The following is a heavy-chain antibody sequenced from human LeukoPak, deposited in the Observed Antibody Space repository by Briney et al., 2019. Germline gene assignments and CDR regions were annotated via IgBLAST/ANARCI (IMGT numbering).Heavy chain of an antibody. D-gene: IGHD6-13*01. CDR2: IKQDGSEK. J-gene: IGHJ4*02. CDR3: ARGHSSSWYTGGY. CDR1: GFTFSSYW. V-gene: IGHV3-7*03. Sequence: PGGSLRLSCAASGFTFSSYWMSWVRQAPGKGLEWVANIKQDGSEKYYVDSVKGRFTISRDNAKNSLYLQMNSLRAEDTAVYYCARGHSSSWYTGGYWGQGTLATVSS.